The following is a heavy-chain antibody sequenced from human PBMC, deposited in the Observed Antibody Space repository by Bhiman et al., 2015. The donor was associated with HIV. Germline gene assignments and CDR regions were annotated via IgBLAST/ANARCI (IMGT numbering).Heavy chain of an antibody. J-gene: IGHJ3*02. V-gene: IGHV3-21*01. D-gene: IGHD1-7*01. CDR2: ISSSGTYI. CDR3: ARSNYLGAYDI. CDR1: GFTFSSYS. Sequence: EVQLVESGGGLVKPGGSLRLSCAASGFTFSSYSMNWVRQAPGKGLQWVSSISSSGTYIYYGDSMKGRFTISRDNAKNSLYLQMNSLRAEDTAVYYCARSNYLGAYDIWGQGTMVTVVF.